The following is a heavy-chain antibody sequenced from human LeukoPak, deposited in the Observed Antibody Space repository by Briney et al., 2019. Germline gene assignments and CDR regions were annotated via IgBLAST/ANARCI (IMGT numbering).Heavy chain of an antibody. CDR1: GFTFSSYS. J-gene: IGHJ4*02. CDR2: ISSSSSYI. D-gene: IGHD3-3*01. V-gene: IGHV3-21*01. CDR3: ARALTIFEPYYFDY. Sequence: HPGGSLRLSCAASGFTFSSYSMNWVRQAPGKGLEWVSSISSSSSYIYYADSVKGRFTISRDNSKNALYLQMNSLRAEDTAVYYCARALTIFEPYYFDYWGQGTLVTVSS.